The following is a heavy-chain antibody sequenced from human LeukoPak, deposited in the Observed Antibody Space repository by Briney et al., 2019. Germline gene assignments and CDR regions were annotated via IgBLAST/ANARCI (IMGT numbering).Heavy chain of an antibody. CDR2: IGSSSGYK. V-gene: IGHV3-21*01. Sequence: SGRSLRLSCAASGFTFSSYNMNWVRQAPGKGLEWVSSIGSSSGYKFYADSVKGRFTISRDNAENSLYLQMNSLRAEDTAVYYCATYSGTYRDFWGQGTLVTVSS. CDR1: GFTFSSYN. J-gene: IGHJ4*02. CDR3: ATYSGTYRDF. D-gene: IGHD1-26*01.